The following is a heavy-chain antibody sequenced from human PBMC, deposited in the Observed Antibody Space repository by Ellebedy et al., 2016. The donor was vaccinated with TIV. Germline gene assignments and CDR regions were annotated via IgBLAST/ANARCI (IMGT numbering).Heavy chain of an antibody. J-gene: IGHJ3*02. D-gene: IGHD4-17*01. V-gene: IGHV3-7*01. CDR2: IRQDGNDR. CDR1: GFSFSSYW. CDR3: ATDGSYGDYLSPTHAFEN. Sequence: GGSLRLSCAASGFSFSSYWMSWVRQAPGEGLEWVANIRQDGNDRYYVESVRGRFTISRDNAKNSLYLQMNSLRAEDTAVYYCATDGSYGDYLSPTHAFENWGQGTTVTVSS.